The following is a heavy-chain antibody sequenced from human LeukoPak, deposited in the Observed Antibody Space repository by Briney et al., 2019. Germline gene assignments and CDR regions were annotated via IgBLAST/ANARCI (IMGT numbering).Heavy chain of an antibody. D-gene: IGHD3-22*01. V-gene: IGHV4-59*08. CDR2: IYYIGST. J-gene: IGHJ3*02. CDR1: GGSINDFY. Sequence: SETLSLTCTVSGGSINDFYWNWIRQPPGKGLEWIGHIYYIGSTIYNPSLKSRVIISVDTSKNQFSLKLSSVTAADTAVYYCARHHYYDSSGYGPIDAFDIWGQGTRVTVSS. CDR3: ARHHYYDSSGYGPIDAFDI.